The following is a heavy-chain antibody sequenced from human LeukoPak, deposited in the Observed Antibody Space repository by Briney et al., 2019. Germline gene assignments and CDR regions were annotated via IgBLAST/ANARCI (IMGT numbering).Heavy chain of an antibody. V-gene: IGHV3-66*01. CDR1: GFTVSSNY. D-gene: IGHD5-18*01. CDR2: IYSGGST. Sequence: GGSLRLSCAASGFTVSSNYMSWVRQAPGKGLEWVSVIYSGGSTDYADSVKGRFTISRDNSKSTLYLQMNSLRAEDTAVYYCAREGGYSYGYDDAFDIWGQGTMVTVSS. CDR3: AREGGYSYGYDDAFDI. J-gene: IGHJ3*02.